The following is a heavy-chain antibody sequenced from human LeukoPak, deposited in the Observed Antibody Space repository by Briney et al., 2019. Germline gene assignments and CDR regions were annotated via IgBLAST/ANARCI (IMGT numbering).Heavy chain of an antibody. D-gene: IGHD6-13*01. Sequence: GASVKLSCKASGYIFSTYGITWGRQAPGQGLEWMGWISAYNGNTNYEQKFQGKVTMTTDTSTRTAYMELRSLRSDDAAVYYCARAGPTSSWTPDFWGQGTPVTVPS. V-gene: IGHV1-18*01. CDR3: ARAGPTSSWTPDF. CDR1: GYIFSTYG. CDR2: ISAYNGNT. J-gene: IGHJ4*02.